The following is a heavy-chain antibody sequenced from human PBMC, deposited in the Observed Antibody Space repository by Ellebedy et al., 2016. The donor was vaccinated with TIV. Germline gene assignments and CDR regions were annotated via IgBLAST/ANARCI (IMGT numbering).Heavy chain of an antibody. V-gene: IGHV4-31*03. CDR2: IYYSGST. D-gene: IGHD1-26*01. Sequence: SETLSLTCTVSGGSISSGGYYWSWIRQHPGKGLEWIGYIYYSGSTYYNPSLKSRVTISVDTSKNQFSLKLSSVTAADTAVYYCARGLRSGSYYPHYFDYWGQGTLVTVSS. J-gene: IGHJ4*02. CDR3: ARGLRSGSYYPHYFDY. CDR1: GGSISSGGYY.